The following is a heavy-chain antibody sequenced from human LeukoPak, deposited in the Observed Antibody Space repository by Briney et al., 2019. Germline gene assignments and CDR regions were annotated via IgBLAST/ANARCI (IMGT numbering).Heavy chain of an antibody. CDR3: VRDDWNHEDLFDY. D-gene: IGHD1-1*01. V-gene: IGHV3-30-3*01. CDR1: GFTFSSYA. CDR2: ISYDGSTI. J-gene: IGHJ4*02. Sequence: PGGSLRLSCAASGFTFSSYAMHWVRQAPGKGLEWVTVISYDGSTIHYADSVRGRFTISRDNSKNTVYLQMNSLRAEDTAVYYCVRDDWNHEDLFDYWGQGTLATVSS.